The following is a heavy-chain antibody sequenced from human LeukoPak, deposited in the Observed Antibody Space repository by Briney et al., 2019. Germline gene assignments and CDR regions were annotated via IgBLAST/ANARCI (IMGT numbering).Heavy chain of an antibody. J-gene: IGHJ3*02. Sequence: GGSLRLSCAASGFTFSSYAMHWVRQAPGKGLEWVAVISYDGSNKYYADSVKGRFTISRDNSKNTLYLQMNRLRAEDTAVYYCARGVVVITTGAFDIWGQGTMVTVSS. CDR2: ISYDGSNK. CDR1: GFTFSSYA. D-gene: IGHD3-22*01. CDR3: ARGVVVITTGAFDI. V-gene: IGHV3-30-3*01.